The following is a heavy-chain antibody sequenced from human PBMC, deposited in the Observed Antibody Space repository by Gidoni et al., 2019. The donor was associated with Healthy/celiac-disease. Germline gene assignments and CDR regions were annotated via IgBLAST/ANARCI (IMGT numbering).Heavy chain of an antibody. CDR2: INPNSGGT. Sequence: VQLVQSGADVKKPGASVTVSCMASGYTFTGYYMHWVRQAPGQGLEWMGWINPNSGGTNDAQKLQGRVTMTRDTSISTAYMELSRLRSDDTDVYYCARGAPYSSGWDNWFDPWGQGTLVTVSS. V-gene: IGHV1-2*02. CDR3: ARGAPYSSGWDNWFDP. D-gene: IGHD6-19*01. CDR1: GYTFTGYY. J-gene: IGHJ5*02.